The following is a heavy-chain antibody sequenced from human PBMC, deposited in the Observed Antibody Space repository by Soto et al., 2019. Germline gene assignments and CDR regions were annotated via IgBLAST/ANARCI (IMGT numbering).Heavy chain of an antibody. V-gene: IGHV4-30-4*01. Sequence: QVQLQESGPGLVKPSQTLSLTCTVSGGSISSGDYYWSWIRQPPGKGLEGIGYIYYSGSTYHNPSLKSRVTISVDTSKNQFSLKLSSVTAADTAVYYCASRVVVTANFDYWGQGTLVTVSS. D-gene: IGHD2-21*02. CDR3: ASRVVVTANFDY. CDR1: GGSISSGDYY. CDR2: IYYSGST. J-gene: IGHJ4*02.